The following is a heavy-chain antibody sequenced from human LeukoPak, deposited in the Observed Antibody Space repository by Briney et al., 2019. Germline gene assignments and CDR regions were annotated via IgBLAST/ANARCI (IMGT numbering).Heavy chain of an antibody. J-gene: IGHJ5*02. CDR1: GFTFRDYS. D-gene: IGHD1-14*01. CDR3: ARGPGPIGDWFDP. Sequence: GSLRLSCAASGFTFRDYSMNWVRQAPGKGLEWISYIGIDSGNTNHADSVKGRFTISGDKAKNSLYLQMNSLRVEDTAVYYCARGPGPIGDWFDPWGQGTLVTVSS. V-gene: IGHV3-48*01. CDR2: IGIDSGNT.